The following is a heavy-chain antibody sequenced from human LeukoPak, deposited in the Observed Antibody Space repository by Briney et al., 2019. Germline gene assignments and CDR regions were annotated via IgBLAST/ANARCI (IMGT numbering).Heavy chain of an antibody. V-gene: IGHV4-38-2*02. J-gene: IGHJ4*02. CDR3: ARDLRWELPIDY. Sequence: KSSETLSLTCTVSGYSISSGYYWGWIRQPPGKGLEWIGSIYHSGSTYYNPSLKRRVTISVDTSKNQFSLKLSSVTAADTAVYYCARDLRWELPIDYWGQGTLVTVSS. CDR2: IYHSGST. CDR1: GYSISSGYY. D-gene: IGHD1-26*01.